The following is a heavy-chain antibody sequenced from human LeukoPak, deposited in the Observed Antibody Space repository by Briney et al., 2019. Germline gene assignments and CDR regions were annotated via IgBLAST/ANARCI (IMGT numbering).Heavy chain of an antibody. CDR1: GFSFSDYY. CDR2: ISSTSSHT. CDR3: AKAGGDYGGNTHYYFDY. D-gene: IGHD4-23*01. V-gene: IGHV3-11*05. Sequence: PGGSLRLSCAASGFSFSDYYMSWIRQAPGKGLEWVSYISSTSSHTNYADSVKGRFTISRDNSKNTLYLQMNSLRAEDTAIYYCAKAGGDYGGNTHYYFDYWGQGTLVTVSS. J-gene: IGHJ4*02.